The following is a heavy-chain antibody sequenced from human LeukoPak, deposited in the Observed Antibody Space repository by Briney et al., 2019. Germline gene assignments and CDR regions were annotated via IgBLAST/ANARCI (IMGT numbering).Heavy chain of an antibody. CDR3: AKASAVRGYYYYGMDV. D-gene: IGHD3-10*02. V-gene: IGHV3-23*01. CDR2: ISIGGGST. CDR1: GFIFNNYA. Sequence: GGSLRLSCAASGFIFNNYAMSWVRQAPGKGLEWVSAISIGGGSTYYADSVKGRFTISRDNSKNTMYLQMNSLRVEDTAVYYCAKASAVRGYYYYGMDVWGQGTTVTVSS. J-gene: IGHJ6*02.